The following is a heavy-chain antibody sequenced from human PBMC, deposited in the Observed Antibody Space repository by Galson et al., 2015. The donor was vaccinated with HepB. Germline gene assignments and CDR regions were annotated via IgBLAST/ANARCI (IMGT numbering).Heavy chain of an antibody. CDR1: GYTFTSYG. CDR3: ARDQAVVIRGVGLDY. D-gene: IGHD2-21*01. CDR2: ISAYNGNT. Sequence: SVKVSCKASGYTFTSYGISWVRQAPGQGLEWMGWISAYNGNTNYAQKLQGRVTMTTDTSTSTAYMELRSLRSDDTAVYYCARDQAVVIRGVGLDYWGQGTLVTVSS. J-gene: IGHJ4*02. V-gene: IGHV1-18*01.